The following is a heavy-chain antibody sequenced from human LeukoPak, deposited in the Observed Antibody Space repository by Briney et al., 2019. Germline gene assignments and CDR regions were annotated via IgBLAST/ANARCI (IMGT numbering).Heavy chain of an antibody. CDR3: ARAPDSSGWHFDY. J-gene: IGHJ4*02. CDR1: GFIFRNYW. V-gene: IGHV3-7*01. CDR2: ITHDGCDK. Sequence: GGSLRLSCTTSGFIFRNYWMTWVRQAPGKGLEGVASITHDGCDKYYVDSVKGRFIISRDNGENSLYLQMNSLRVVDTALYYCARAPDSSGWHFDYWGQGTLVSVSS. D-gene: IGHD3-22*01.